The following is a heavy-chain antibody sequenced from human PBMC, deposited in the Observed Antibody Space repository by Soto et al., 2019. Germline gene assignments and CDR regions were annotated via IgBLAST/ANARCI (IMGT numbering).Heavy chain of an antibody. CDR1: GLTVSGKKY. D-gene: IGHD1-1*01. J-gene: IGHJ3*02. Sequence: DVQLVESGGGLIQPGGSLRLSYTVFGLTVSGKKYLAWVRQAPGKGLEWVSALYDVDGTYYADSVKGRFTTSGDSSKTSVYLQMNSLRPDDTAVYFCATWHQREHAYDIWGQGTAVTVSS. CDR2: LYDVDGT. CDR3: ATWHQREHAYDI. V-gene: IGHV3-53*01.